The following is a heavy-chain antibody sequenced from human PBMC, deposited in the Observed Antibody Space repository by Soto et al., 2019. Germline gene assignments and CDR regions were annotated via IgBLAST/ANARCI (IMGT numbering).Heavy chain of an antibody. CDR3: ARDGLVPFSYYYYGMDV. J-gene: IGHJ6*02. V-gene: IGHV4-30-4*01. Sequence: PSETLSLTCTVSGGSISSGDYYWSWIRQPPGKGLEWIGYIYYSGSTYYNPSLRSRVTISVDTSKNQFSLKLSSVTAADTAVYYCARDGLVPFSYYYYGMDVWSQGTTVTVSS. D-gene: IGHD6-19*01. CDR2: IYYSGST. CDR1: GGSISSGDYY.